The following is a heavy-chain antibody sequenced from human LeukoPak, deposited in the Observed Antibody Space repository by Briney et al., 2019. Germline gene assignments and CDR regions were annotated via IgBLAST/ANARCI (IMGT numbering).Heavy chain of an antibody. J-gene: IGHJ4*02. Sequence: GGSLRLSCAASEFTFSNYAMSWVRQAPGKGLEWVSAISGSGGSTYYADSVKGRFTISRDNSKNTLYLQMNSLRAEDTAVYYCARHSDGGAKLRLDYWGRGTLVTVSS. CDR1: EFTFSNYA. CDR2: ISGSGGST. D-gene: IGHD2-8*02. V-gene: IGHV3-23*01. CDR3: ARHSDGGAKLRLDY.